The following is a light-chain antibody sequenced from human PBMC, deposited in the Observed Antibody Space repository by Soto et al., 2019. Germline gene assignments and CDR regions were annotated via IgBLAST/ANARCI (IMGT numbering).Light chain of an antibody. Sequence: ETVMTQSPATLSVSPGERTTLSCRASQSVSSNLAWYQQKPGQAPRLLIYDASNRATGIPARFSGSGSGTDFTLTISSLEPEDFAVYYCQQRSNWPGITFGQGTRLEIK. CDR3: QQRSNWPGIT. J-gene: IGKJ5*01. V-gene: IGKV3-11*01. CDR1: QSVSSN. CDR2: DAS.